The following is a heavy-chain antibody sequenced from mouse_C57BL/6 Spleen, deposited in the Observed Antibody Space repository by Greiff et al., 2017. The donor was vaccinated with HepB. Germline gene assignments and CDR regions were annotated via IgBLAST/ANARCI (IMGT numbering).Heavy chain of an antibody. D-gene: IGHD3-1*01. CDR1: GFTFSSYA. CDR2: ISSGGDYI. J-gene: IGHJ4*01. CDR3: TRGLQGYYAMDY. V-gene: IGHV5-9-1*02. Sequence: EVQVVESGGGLVKPGGSLKLSCAASGFTFSSYAMSWVRQTPEKRLEWVAYISSGGDYIYYADTVKGRFTISRDNARNTLYLQMSSLKSEDTAMYYCTRGLQGYYAMDYWGQGTSVTVSS.